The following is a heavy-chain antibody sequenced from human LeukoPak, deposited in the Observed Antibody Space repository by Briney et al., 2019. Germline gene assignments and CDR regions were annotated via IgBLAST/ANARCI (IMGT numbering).Heavy chain of an antibody. D-gene: IGHD3-16*01. V-gene: IGHV3-23*01. CDR1: GFTFSSYA. Sequence: GGSLRLSCAASGFTFSSYAMSWVRRAPGKGLEWVSAISGSGGSTYYADSVKGRFTISRDNSKNTLYLQMNSLRAEDTAVYYCARRVPNQVITDYFDYWGQGTLVTVSS. J-gene: IGHJ4*02. CDR3: ARRVPNQVITDYFDY. CDR2: ISGSGGST.